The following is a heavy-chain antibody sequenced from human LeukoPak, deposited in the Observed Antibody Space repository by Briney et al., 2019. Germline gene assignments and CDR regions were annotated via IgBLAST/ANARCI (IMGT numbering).Heavy chain of an antibody. CDR1: GGSISSSSYY. CDR3: ASAYYDILGGHFDY. Sequence: SETLSLTCTVSGGSISSSSYYWGWIRQPPGKGLEWIGNIYYSGRTYYNSSLKSRVTISVDTSKNQFSLKVTSVTAADTAVYHCASAYYDILGGHFDYWGQGTLVTVSS. D-gene: IGHD3-9*01. CDR2: IYYSGRT. J-gene: IGHJ4*02. V-gene: IGHV4-39*07.